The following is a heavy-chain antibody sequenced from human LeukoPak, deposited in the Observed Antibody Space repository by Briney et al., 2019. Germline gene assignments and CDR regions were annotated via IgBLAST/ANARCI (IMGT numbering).Heavy chain of an antibody. Sequence: GGSLRLSCAASGFSFSRYWMHWVRQAPGKGLVWVSRRNSDGSSTNYADSVKGRFTISRDNAKNILYLQMNSLRAEDTAVYHCATGHYYDSSGYYPLPDAFDIWGQGTMVTVSS. D-gene: IGHD3-22*01. CDR1: GFSFSRYW. CDR2: RNSDGSST. CDR3: ATGHYYDSSGYYPLPDAFDI. J-gene: IGHJ3*02. V-gene: IGHV3-74*01.